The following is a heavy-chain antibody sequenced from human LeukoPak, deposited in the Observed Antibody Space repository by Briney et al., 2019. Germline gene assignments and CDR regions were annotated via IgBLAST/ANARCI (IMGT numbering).Heavy chain of an antibody. CDR2: IYYTGST. Sequence: AETLSLTCTVSGVSISSYYMSWVRQPPGKGLEWIGYIYYTGSTTYNTSPKSRVTTSLETSQKQFSLKLISMTAADTVVFYRSRQRVHKWNNLWGFDYWGQGTLVTVSS. CDR3: SRQRVHKWNNLWGFDY. D-gene: IGHD1/OR15-1a*01. CDR1: GVSISSYY. J-gene: IGHJ4*02. V-gene: IGHV4-59*08.